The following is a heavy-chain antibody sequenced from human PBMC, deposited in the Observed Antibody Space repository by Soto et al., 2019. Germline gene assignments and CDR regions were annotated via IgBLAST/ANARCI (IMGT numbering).Heavy chain of an antibody. V-gene: IGHV4-34*01. Sequence: QVQLQQWGAGLLKPSETLSLTCAVNSRSFSGYQWTWFRQPPGKGLEWIGEINHSGGTNYNASLESRVTISLDTSKNQFSLRLTSVTAADTAVYYCARVWRAAFDYWGQGTLVTVS. D-gene: IGHD6-25*01. CDR2: INHSGGT. CDR3: ARVWRAAFDY. CDR1: SRSFSGYQ. J-gene: IGHJ4*02.